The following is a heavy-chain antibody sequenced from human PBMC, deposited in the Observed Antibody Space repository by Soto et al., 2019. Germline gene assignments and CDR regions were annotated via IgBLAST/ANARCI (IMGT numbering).Heavy chain of an antibody. D-gene: IGHD6-19*01. CDR3: AKGKTSGWYYFDY. CDR2: ISASGRDI. Sequence: EVQLLESGGDLVQPGGSLRLSCAASGFTFSNFAMSWVRQAPGRGLEWVSGISASGRDIHYADSVKDRFTVSRDNSKNTLYLQMNSLRAEDTAIYYCAKGKTSGWYYFDYWGQGALVTGSS. J-gene: IGHJ4*02. V-gene: IGHV3-23*01. CDR1: GFTFSNFA.